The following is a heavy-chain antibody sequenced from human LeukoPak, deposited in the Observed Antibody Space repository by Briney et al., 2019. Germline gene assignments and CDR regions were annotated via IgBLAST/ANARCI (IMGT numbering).Heavy chain of an antibody. V-gene: IGHV3-64D*06. D-gene: IGHD2/OR15-2a*01. Sequence: GGSLRVSCSASGFTFSSYAMHWVRQAPGKGLEYVSAISSNGGSTCYADSVKGRFTISRDNSKNTLYLQMSSLRAEDTAVYYCVKPEDSSTSRDSAGGYWGQGTLVTVSS. J-gene: IGHJ4*02. CDR1: GFTFSSYA. CDR2: ISSNGGST. CDR3: VKPEDSSTSRDSAGGY.